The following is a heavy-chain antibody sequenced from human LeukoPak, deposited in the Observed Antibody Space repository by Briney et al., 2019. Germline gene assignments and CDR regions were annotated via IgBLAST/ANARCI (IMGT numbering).Heavy chain of an antibody. CDR2: ITGSGGNT. V-gene: IGHV3-23*01. D-gene: IGHD6-13*01. CDR1: GFIFSSYS. CDR3: AKAASSSWPSYYYGMDV. J-gene: IGHJ6*02. Sequence: GGSLRLSCAASGFIFSSYSMSWVRQAPGMGLEWXXXITGSGGNTYYADSVKGRFTISKDNSKNTVYLQMSSLRVDDTAVYYCAKAASSSWPSYYYGMDVWGQGTTVTVSS.